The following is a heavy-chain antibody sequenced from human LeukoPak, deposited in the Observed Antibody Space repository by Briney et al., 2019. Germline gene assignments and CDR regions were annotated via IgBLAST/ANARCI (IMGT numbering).Heavy chain of an antibody. D-gene: IGHD6-13*01. CDR3: AKSLSGQQHGYFDY. J-gene: IGHJ4*02. CDR1: GFTVDDYA. Sequence: QTGGSLRLSCAAAGFTVDDYAMHWVRQAPGKGLEWVSGISGDSGSIGYADSVKGRFTISRDNAKNSLYLQMNSLRAEDTALYYCAKSLSGQQHGYFDYWGQGTLVTVSS. V-gene: IGHV3-9*01. CDR2: ISGDSGSI.